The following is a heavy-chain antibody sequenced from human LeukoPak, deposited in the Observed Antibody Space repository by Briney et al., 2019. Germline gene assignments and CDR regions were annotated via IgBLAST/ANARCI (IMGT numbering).Heavy chain of an antibody. D-gene: IGHD3-9*01. CDR2: IIPILGIA. CDR1: GGTFSSYA. Sequence: SVKVSCKASGGTFSSYAISWVRQAPGQGLEWMGRIIPILGIANYAQKFQGRVTITADKSTSTAYMELSSLRSEDTAVYYCARGRGYDILTGYSFDYWGQGTLVTVSS. J-gene: IGHJ4*02. CDR3: ARGRGYDILTGYSFDY. V-gene: IGHV1-69*04.